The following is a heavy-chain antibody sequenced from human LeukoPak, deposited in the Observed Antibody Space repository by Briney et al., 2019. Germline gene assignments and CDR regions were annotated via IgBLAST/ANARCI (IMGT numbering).Heavy chain of an antibody. V-gene: IGHV1-69*01. Sequence: GSSVKVSCKASGGTFSSYTISWVRQAPGQGLEWMGGIIPIFGTANYAQKFQGRVTITADESTSTAYMELSSLRSEDTAVYYCARVNAVTQYSLGWMSWFDPWGQGTLVTVSS. D-gene: IGHD4-23*01. CDR1: GGTFSSYT. CDR3: ARVNAVTQYSLGWMSWFDP. J-gene: IGHJ5*02. CDR2: IIPIFGTA.